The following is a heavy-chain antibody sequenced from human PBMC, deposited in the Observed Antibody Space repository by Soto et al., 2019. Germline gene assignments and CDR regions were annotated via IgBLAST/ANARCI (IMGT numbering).Heavy chain of an antibody. Sequence: SDTLSLTCAVSGYSISSSNWWGWIRRPPGKGLEWIGYIYYSGTTYYNPSLMSRVTMSVDTSKNQFSLKLTSVTAVDTAVYYCGRREIQGPIDYWGQGTLVTVSS. D-gene: IGHD1-26*01. V-gene: IGHV4-28*01. CDR3: GRREIQGPIDY. J-gene: IGHJ4*02. CDR1: GYSISSSNW. CDR2: IYYSGTT.